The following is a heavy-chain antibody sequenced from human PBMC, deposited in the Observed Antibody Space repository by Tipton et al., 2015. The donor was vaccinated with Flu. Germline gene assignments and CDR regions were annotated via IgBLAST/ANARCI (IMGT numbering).Heavy chain of an antibody. CDR1: GYTFSSYG. CDR3: ARTAKIWLAVAGIQVWFDP. CDR2: ISPYNGKI. V-gene: IGHV1-18*01. D-gene: IGHD6-19*01. Sequence: QSGAEVKKAGASVKVSCKASGYTFSSYGISWVRQAPGQGLEWMGWISPYNGKIKYAKKLQGRVTMTTDTSTSTAYMELRSLRSDDTAVYYCARTAKIWLAVAGIQVWFDPWGQGTLVTVSS. J-gene: IGHJ5*02.